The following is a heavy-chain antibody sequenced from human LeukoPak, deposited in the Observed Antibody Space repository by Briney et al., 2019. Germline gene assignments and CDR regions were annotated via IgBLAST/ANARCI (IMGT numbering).Heavy chain of an antibody. D-gene: IGHD4-17*01. CDR2: ISYDGSNK. J-gene: IGHJ4*02. CDR3: AREDYGDSYFDY. Sequence: PGRSLRLSCAASGFTFSSYAMHWVRQAPGKGLEWVAVISYDGSNKYYADSVKGRFTISRDDSKNTLYLQMNSLRAEDTAVYYCAREDYGDSYFDYWGQGTLVTVSS. V-gene: IGHV3-30-3*01. CDR1: GFTFSSYA.